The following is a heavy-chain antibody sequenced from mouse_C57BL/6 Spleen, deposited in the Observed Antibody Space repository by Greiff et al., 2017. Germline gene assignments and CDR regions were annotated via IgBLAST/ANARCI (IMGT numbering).Heavy chain of an antibody. D-gene: IGHD1-1*01. V-gene: IGHV1-53*01. J-gene: IGHJ2*01. CDR2: INPSNGGT. CDR3: ARSGYYGSSYLDY. CDR1: GYTFTSYW. Sequence: QVQLQQPGPELVKPGASVKLSCKASGYTFTSYWMHWVKQRPGQGLEWIGNINPSNGGTNYNEKFKSKATLSVDKSSSTAYMQLSSLTSEDSAVDYCARSGYYGSSYLDYWGQGTTLTVSS.